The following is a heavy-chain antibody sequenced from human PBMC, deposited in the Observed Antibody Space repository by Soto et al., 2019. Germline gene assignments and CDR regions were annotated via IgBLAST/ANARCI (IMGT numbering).Heavy chain of an antibody. V-gene: IGHV3-33*08. CDR1: GFTFSSYA. D-gene: IGHD3-10*01. CDR3: ARAGAGTYGMDV. J-gene: IGHJ6*02. Sequence: SLRLSCAASGFTFSSYAMSWVRQAPGKGLEWVAVIWYDGSNKYYADSVKGRFTISRDISKNTLYLQTNSLRAEDTGVYYCARAGAGTYGMDVWGQGTTVTVSS. CDR2: IWYDGSNK.